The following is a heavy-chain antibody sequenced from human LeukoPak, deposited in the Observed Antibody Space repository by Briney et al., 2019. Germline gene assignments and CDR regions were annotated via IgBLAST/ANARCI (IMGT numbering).Heavy chain of an antibody. Sequence: KPSETLSLTCTVSGGSISSYYWSWIRQPAGKGREWIGRIYTSGTTNYSPSLKSRVTMSVDTSKNQSSLKLSSVTAADTAVYYCARDPRQWEHLGDYYYMDVWGKGTTVTVSS. D-gene: IGHD1-26*01. V-gene: IGHV4-4*07. J-gene: IGHJ6*03. CDR1: GGSISSYY. CDR3: ARDPRQWEHLGDYYYMDV. CDR2: IYTSGTT.